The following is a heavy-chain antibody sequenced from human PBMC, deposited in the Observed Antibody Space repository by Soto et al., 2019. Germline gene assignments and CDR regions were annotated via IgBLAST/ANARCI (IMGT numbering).Heavy chain of an antibody. CDR2: INPKSGGT. J-gene: IGHJ6*02. CDR3: ARGDSTDCSNGVCSFFYNHDMDV. CDR1: GYSFTDYH. D-gene: IGHD2-8*01. Sequence: ASVKVSCKASGYSFTDYHIHWVRQAPGQGLEWLGRINPKSGGTSTAQKFQGWVTMTTDTSISTASMELTRLTSDDTAIYYCARGDSTDCSNGVCSFFYNHDMDVWGQGTTVTAP. V-gene: IGHV1-2*04.